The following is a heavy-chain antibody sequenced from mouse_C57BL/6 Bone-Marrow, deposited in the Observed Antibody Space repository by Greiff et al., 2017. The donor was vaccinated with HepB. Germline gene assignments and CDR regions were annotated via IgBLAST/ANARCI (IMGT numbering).Heavy chain of an antibody. CDR3: LRYYFDY. V-gene: IGHV1-50*01. J-gene: IGHJ2*01. CDR1: GYTFTSYW. CDR2: IDPSDSYT. D-gene: IGHD1-1*01. Sequence: VQLQQPGAELVKPGASVKLSCKASGYTFTSYWMQWVKQRPGQGLEWIGEIDPSDSYTNYNQKFKGKATLTVDTSSSTAYMQLSSLTSEDSAVYYCLRYYFDYWGQGTTLTVSS.